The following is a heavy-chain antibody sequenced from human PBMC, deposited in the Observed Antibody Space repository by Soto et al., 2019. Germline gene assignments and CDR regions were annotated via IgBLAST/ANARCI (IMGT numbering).Heavy chain of an antibody. Sequence: GAAVKVSCKASGGTFSSYAISWVRQAPGQGLEWMGGIIPIFGTANYAQKFQGRVTITADESTSTAYMELSSLRSEDTAVYYCATHTLKSIAARPGFDYWGQGTLVTVSS. J-gene: IGHJ4*02. D-gene: IGHD6-6*01. CDR3: ATHTLKSIAARPGFDY. CDR1: GGTFSSYA. CDR2: IIPIFGTA. V-gene: IGHV1-69*13.